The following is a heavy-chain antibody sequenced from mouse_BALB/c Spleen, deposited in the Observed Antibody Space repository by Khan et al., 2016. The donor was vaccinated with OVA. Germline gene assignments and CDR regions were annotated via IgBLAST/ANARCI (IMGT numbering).Heavy chain of an antibody. CDR2: ISLYYDNT. V-gene: IGHV1S137*01. Sequence: QVRLQQSGPELVRPGESVKISCKGSGYTFTDYAMHWVKQSLAKSLEWIGVISLYYDNTNYNQKFKDKATLTVDKSSNTAYMELARLTSEDSAIYDCASGGERGRRGGGNSDYWGQGTTLTVSS. J-gene: IGHJ2*01. CDR3: ASGGERGRRGGGNSDY. CDR1: GYTFTDYA. D-gene: IGHD1-1*01.